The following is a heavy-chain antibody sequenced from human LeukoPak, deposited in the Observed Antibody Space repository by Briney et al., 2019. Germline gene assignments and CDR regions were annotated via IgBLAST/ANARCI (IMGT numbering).Heavy chain of an antibody. Sequence: PGGSLRLSRAASEFSVSSNYMNWVRQAPGKGLEWVSVIYSDGATFYADSVKGRFTISRDSSSNTLFAQMNSLKPEDTGVYYCAGESGLRNGVDVWCLGTTVTVSS. CDR1: EFSVSSNY. CDR2: IYSDGAT. V-gene: IGHV3-66*02. D-gene: IGHD2-8*01. J-gene: IGHJ6*02. CDR3: AGESGLRNGVDV.